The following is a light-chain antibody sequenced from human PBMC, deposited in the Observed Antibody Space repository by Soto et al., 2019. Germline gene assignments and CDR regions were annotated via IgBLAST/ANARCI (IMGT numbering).Light chain of an antibody. Sequence: QSALTQPRSVSGSPGQSVTISCTGTSSDVGGYNSVSWYQQHPGKAPKLMIYDVSKRPSGVPDRFSGSKSGNTASLTISGLQAEDEADYYCCSYAGTYTYVFGTGTKV. CDR3: CSYAGTYTYV. CDR1: SSDVGGYNS. CDR2: DVS. J-gene: IGLJ1*01. V-gene: IGLV2-11*01.